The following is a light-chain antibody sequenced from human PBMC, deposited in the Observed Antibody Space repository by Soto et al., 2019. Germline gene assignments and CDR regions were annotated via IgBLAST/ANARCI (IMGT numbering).Light chain of an antibody. J-gene: IGLJ2*01. CDR3: CSYTSSSTFV. V-gene: IGLV2-18*02. Sequence: QSALTQPPSVSGSPGQSGTISCTGTSSDVGSYNRVSWYHQPPGTAPKLMISEVSNRPSGVPDRFSGSKSGNTASLTISGLQAEDEGDYYCCSYTSSSTFVFGGGTKLTVL. CDR2: EVS. CDR1: SSDVGSYNR.